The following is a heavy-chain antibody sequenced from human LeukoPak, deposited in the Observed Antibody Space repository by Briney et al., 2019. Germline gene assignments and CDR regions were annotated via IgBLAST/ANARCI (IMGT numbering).Heavy chain of an antibody. CDR3: ARETYYYDSSGYVD. J-gene: IGHJ4*02. CDR2: IYTSGST. D-gene: IGHD3-22*01. Sequence: SETLSLTCTVSGGSISSYYWSWIRQPAGKGLEWIGRIYTSGSTNYNPSLKSRVTMSVDTSKTQFSLKLSSVTAADTAVYYCARETYYYDSSGYVDWGQGTLVTVSS. V-gene: IGHV4-4*07. CDR1: GGSISSYY.